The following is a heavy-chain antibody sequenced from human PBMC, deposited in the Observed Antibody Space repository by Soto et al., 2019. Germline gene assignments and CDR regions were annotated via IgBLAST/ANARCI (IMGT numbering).Heavy chain of an antibody. D-gene: IGHD3-22*01. J-gene: IGHJ4*02. CDR3: ARMNYYDTSGYPFDY. V-gene: IGHV4-59*01. Sequence: SETLSLTCTVSGVSISSYYWSWIRQPPGKGLEWIGYIYFRGTTNYNPSLKSRVTMSADSSKNQFSLKLNSVTAADTAVYYCARMNYYDTSGYPFDYWGQGMMVTVS. CDR2: IYFRGTT. CDR1: GVSISSYY.